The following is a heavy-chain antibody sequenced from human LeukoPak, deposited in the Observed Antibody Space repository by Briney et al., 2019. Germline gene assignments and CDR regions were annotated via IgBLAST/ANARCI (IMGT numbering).Heavy chain of an antibody. CDR1: GGSISGSSYY. V-gene: IGHV4-39*07. J-gene: IGHJ6*02. CDR2: IYYSGST. CDR3: ARGYDIDV. Sequence: SETLSLTCTVSGGSISGSSYYWGWIRQPPGKGLEWIGSIYYSGSTYYNPSLKSRATISLDTSKNQFSLKLTSVTAADTALFFCARGYDIDVWGQGTTVTVPS.